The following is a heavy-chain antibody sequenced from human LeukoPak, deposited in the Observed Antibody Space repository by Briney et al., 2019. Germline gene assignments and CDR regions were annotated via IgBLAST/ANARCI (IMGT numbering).Heavy chain of an antibody. J-gene: IGHJ4*02. CDR2: IYYSGST. CDR3: ARGTFFRRNFDY. CDR1: GGSISSGGYY. Sequence: SETLSLTCTVSGGSISSGGYYWSWIRQHPGKGLEWIGYIYYSGSTYYNPSLKSRVTISVDTSKNQFSLKLSSVTAADTAVYYCARGTFFRRNFDYWGQGTLVTVSS. V-gene: IGHV4-31*03. D-gene: IGHD2/OR15-2a*01.